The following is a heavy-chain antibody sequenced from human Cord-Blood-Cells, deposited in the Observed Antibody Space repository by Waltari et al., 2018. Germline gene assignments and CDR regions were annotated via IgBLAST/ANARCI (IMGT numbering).Heavy chain of an antibody. V-gene: IGHV1-58*01. CDR1: GFTFTSSA. Sequence: QMQLVQSGPEVKKPGTSVKVSCKASGFTFTSSAVPWVRQARGQRLEWIGWNVVGSGNTNYAQKVPERVTITRDMSTSTAYMELSSLRSEDTAVYYCAAASSRTFPNIAAAGYWGQGTLVTVSS. J-gene: IGHJ4*02. D-gene: IGHD6-13*01. CDR2: NVVGSGNT. CDR3: AAASSRTFPNIAAAGY.